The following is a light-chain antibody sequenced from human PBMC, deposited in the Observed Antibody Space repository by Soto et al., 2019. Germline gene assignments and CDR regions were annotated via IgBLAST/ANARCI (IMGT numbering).Light chain of an antibody. CDR1: QSVSNTY. V-gene: IGKV3-20*01. Sequence: EIVLTQSPGTLSLSPGERATLSCRASQSVSNTYLAWYQQKPGQAPRLLIYGASNRATAIPDRFSGRGSGTDFTLTISRLEPEDFAVYFCQQYFSSPWTFVQGTKVEIK. CDR3: QQYFSSPWT. CDR2: GAS. J-gene: IGKJ1*01.